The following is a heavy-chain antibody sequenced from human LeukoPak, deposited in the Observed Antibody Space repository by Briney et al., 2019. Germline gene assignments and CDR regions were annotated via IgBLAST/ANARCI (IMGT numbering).Heavy chain of an antibody. V-gene: IGHV3-74*01. CDR3: AIDPNWGTHS. J-gene: IGHJ4*02. D-gene: IGHD7-27*01. Sequence: GGSLRLSCAASGDYWMHWVRQVPGKGLVWVSHINSDGSWTSYADSVKGRFTISRDNFKNALYLQMNSLRVEDTAVYYCAIDPNWGTHSWGQGVLVTVSS. CDR2: INSDGSWT. CDR1: GDYW.